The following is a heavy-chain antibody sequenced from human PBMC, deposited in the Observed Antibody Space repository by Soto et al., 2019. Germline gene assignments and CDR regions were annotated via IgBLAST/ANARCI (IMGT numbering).Heavy chain of an antibody. CDR3: ASAHRVGGATQVFYDFDY. CDR2: MNPNSGNT. Sequence: GASVKVSCKASGYTFTIYDIYWVRQASGQGLEWMGWMNPNSGNTGYAQKFQGRVTMTRNTSISTAYMELSSLRSGDTAVYYCASAHRVGGATQVFYDFDYWGQGTLVTVSP. V-gene: IGHV1-8*01. D-gene: IGHD1-26*01. J-gene: IGHJ4*02. CDR1: GYTFTIYD.